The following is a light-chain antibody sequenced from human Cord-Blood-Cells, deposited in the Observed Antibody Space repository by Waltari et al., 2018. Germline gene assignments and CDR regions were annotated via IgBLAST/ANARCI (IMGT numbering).Light chain of an antibody. CDR1: SSDVGGYNY. CDR3: SSYTSSSTYVV. CDR2: DVS. Sequence: QSALTQPASVSGSPGQSITISCTGTSSDVGGYNYISWYQQHPGKAPKLIIYDVSNRPAGLSNRISGSKSGNAASLTISGLQAEDEADYYCSSYTSSSTYVVFGGGTKLTVL. V-gene: IGLV2-14*03. J-gene: IGLJ2*01.